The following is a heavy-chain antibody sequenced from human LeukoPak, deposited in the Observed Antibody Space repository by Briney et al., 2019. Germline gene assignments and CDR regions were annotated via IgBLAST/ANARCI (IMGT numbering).Heavy chain of an antibody. D-gene: IGHD3-10*01. Sequence: GGSLRLSCEATGFVFYDYAMHWVRQVPGKGLEWVSGISWNSGDIAYGDSVKGRFTISRDNAKNSLYLQMNSLKPEDTALYYCARAQSKESDDSGSFYRHFDYWGRGTLVTVSS. CDR3: ARAQSKESDDSGSFYRHFDY. CDR1: GFVFYDYA. V-gene: IGHV3-9*01. J-gene: IGHJ4*02. CDR2: ISWNSGDI.